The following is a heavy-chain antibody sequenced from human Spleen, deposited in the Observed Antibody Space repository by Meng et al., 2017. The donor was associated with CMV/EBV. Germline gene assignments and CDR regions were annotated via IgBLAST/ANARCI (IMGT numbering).Heavy chain of an antibody. CDR1: GGSISSYY. D-gene: IGHD3-3*01. J-gene: IGHJ4*02. V-gene: IGHV4-59*01. CDR2: IYYGGST. Sequence: SETLSLTCTVSGGSISSYYWSWIRQPPGKGLEWIGYIYYGGSTNYNPSLKSRVTMSLDTSKYQFSVKLSSVTAADTAVYYCARQARGIWSTYYRYWGQGTLVTVSS. CDR3: ARQARGIWSTYYRY.